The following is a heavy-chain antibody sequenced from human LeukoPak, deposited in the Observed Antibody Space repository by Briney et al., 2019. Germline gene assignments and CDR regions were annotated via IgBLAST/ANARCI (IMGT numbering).Heavy chain of an antibody. J-gene: IGHJ3*02. D-gene: IGHD5-18*01. CDR2: INSDGSST. CDR3: ARERGYGYGYDDAFDI. Sequence: GGSLRLSCAASGFTFSSYWMHWVRQAPGKGLVWVSRINSDGSSTSYADSVKGRFTISRDNAKNTLYLQMNSLRAEDTAVYYCARERGYGYGYDDAFDIWCQGTMVTVSS. CDR1: GFTFSSYW. V-gene: IGHV3-74*01.